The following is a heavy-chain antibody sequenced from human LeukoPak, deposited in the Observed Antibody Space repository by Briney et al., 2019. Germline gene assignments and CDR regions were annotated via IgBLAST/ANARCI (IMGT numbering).Heavy chain of an antibody. CDR2: IYSGGST. J-gene: IGHJ4*02. CDR3: AREGLYCSSTSCPDGIDY. CDR1: GFTVSSNY. V-gene: IGHV3-53*01. Sequence: GGSLRLSCAASGFTVSSNYMSWVRQAPGKGLEWVSVIYSGGSTYYADSVKGRFTISRDNSKNTLYLQMNSLRAEDTAVYYCAREGLYCSSTSCPDGIDYWGQGTLVTVSS. D-gene: IGHD2-2*01.